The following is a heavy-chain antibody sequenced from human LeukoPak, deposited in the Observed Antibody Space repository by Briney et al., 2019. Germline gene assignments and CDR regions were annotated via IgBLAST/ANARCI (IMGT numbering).Heavy chain of an antibody. D-gene: IGHD5-12*01. Sequence: RGSLRLSCATSGFTFDDYTMHWVRQTPGKGLEWVSLISWDGDSTYYADSVKGRFTISRDNSRNTVYLQINSLRAEDTGVYSCAKDSNTGYVSVGPDYWGLGTLVTVSS. V-gene: IGHV3-43*01. J-gene: IGHJ4*02. CDR3: AKDSNTGYVSVGPDY. CDR1: GFTFDDYT. CDR2: ISWDGDST.